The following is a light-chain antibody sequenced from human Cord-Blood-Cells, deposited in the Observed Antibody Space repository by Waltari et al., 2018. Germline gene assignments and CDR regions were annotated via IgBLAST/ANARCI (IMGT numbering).Light chain of an antibody. CDR1: KLGDKY. V-gene: IGLV3-1*01. J-gene: IGLJ2*01. Sequence: SYELTQPPSVSVSPGQTASITCSGDKLGDKYACWYQQKPGQSPVLVIYQDSKRHSGSPERFSGSNSGNTAPLTISGTQAMDEADYYCQAWDSSTVVFGGGTKLTVL. CDR2: QDS. CDR3: QAWDSSTVV.